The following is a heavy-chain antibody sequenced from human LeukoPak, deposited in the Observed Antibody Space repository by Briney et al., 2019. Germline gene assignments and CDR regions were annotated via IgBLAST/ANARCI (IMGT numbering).Heavy chain of an antibody. J-gene: IGHJ3*02. CDR2: IYTNGST. V-gene: IGHV4-4*07. D-gene: IGHD3-22*01. CDR1: GGSISSYY. Sequence: PSETLSLTCTVSGGSISSYYWSWIRQPAGKGLEWIGRIYTNGSTNYNPSLKSRVTMSVDTSKNQFSLKLSSVTAADTAVYYCARDPGDYYDSSGLSTDAFDIWGQGTMVTVSS. CDR3: ARDPGDYYDSSGLSTDAFDI.